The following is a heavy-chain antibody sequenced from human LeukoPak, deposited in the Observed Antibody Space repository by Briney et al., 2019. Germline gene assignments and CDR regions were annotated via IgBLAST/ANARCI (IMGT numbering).Heavy chain of an antibody. CDR3: ARDWWGGVAGTYYYYGMDV. CDR1: GFTFNNYW. CDR2: IKVDGAEK. D-gene: IGHD6-19*01. Sequence: PGGSLRLSCAASGFTFNNYWMRWVRQAPGNRLEWGANIKVDGAEKYYVDSVKGRFTISRDNAKNSLYLQMNALRAEDTAVYYCARDWWGGVAGTYYYYGMDVWGQGTTVTVSS. J-gene: IGHJ6*02. V-gene: IGHV3-7*03.